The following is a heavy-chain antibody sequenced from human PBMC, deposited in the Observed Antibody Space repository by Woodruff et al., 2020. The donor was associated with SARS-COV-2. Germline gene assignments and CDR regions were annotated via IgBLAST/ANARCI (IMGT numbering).Heavy chain of an antibody. CDR1: YY. CDR2: IYYSGKT. D-gene: IGHD6-19*01. CDR3: ASALWYSSGYLADY. Sequence: YYWGWIRQPPGNGLEWIGSIYYSGKTYYNPSLKSRVTISVDTSKNQFSLKMSSVTAADTTVYYCASALWYSSGYLADYWGQGTLVTVSS. V-gene: IGHV4-39*01. J-gene: IGHJ4*02.